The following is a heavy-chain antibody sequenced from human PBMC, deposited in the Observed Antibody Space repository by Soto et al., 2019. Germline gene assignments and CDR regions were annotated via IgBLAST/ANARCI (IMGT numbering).Heavy chain of an antibody. Sequence: PSETLSLTCTVSGGSISSDASFWSWIRQLPGKGPEWIAFISYSGTTSYNPSLRSRVTISADTSKSQFSLNLGSVTAADTAVYYCARGGASSKWFDPWGQGILVTVSS. V-gene: IGHV4-31*03. CDR3: ARGGASSKWFDP. CDR1: GGSISSDASF. J-gene: IGHJ5*02. CDR2: ISYSGTT. D-gene: IGHD2-15*01.